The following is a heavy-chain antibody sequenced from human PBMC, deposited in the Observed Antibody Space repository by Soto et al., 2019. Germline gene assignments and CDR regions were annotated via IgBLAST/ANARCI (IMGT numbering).Heavy chain of an antibody. CDR2: ISSSSSYR. CDR1: GFTFSSYS. D-gene: IGHD3-3*01. V-gene: IGHV3-21*01. Sequence: PGGSLRLACAASGFTFSSYSMNWGRQAPGKGLEWVSSISSSSSYRYYADSVKGRFTISRDNAKNSLYLQMNSLRAEDTAVYYCAREFTIFGVVYAFDIWGQGTMVTVSS. CDR3: AREFTIFGVVYAFDI. J-gene: IGHJ3*02.